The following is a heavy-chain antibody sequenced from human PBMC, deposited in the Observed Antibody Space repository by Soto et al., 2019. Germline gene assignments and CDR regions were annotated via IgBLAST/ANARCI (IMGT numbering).Heavy chain of an antibody. CDR3: ARQLRYFDWSNWFDP. J-gene: IGHJ5*02. V-gene: IGHV4-39*01. Sequence: PSETLSLTCTVSGGSISSSSCYWGWIRQPPGKGLEWIGSIYYSGSTYYNPSLKSRVTISVDTSKNQFSLKLSSVTAADTAVYYCARQLRYFDWSNWFDPWGQGTLVTVSS. CDR1: GGSISSSSCY. CDR2: IYYSGST. D-gene: IGHD3-9*01.